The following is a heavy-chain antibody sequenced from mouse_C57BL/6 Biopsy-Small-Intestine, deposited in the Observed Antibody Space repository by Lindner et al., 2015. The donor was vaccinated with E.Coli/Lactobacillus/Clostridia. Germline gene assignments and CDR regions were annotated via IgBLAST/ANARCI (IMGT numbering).Heavy chain of an antibody. CDR2: IYPGDGDT. CDR1: GYAFSSSW. CDR3: ARKANWDVDYGMDY. D-gene: IGHD4-1*01. V-gene: IGHV1-82*01. J-gene: IGHJ4*01. Sequence: VQLQESGPELVKPGASVKIPCKASGYAFSSSWMNWVKQRPGKGLEWIGRIYPGDGDTNYNGKFKGKATLTADKSSSTAYMQLSSLTSEDSAVYFCARKANWDVDYGMDYWGQGTSVTVSS.